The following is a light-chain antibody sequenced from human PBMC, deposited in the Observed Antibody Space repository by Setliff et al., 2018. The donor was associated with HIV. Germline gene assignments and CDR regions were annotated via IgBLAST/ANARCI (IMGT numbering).Light chain of an antibody. J-gene: IGLJ1*01. CDR3: CSNTGSNTYV. CDR2: QAS. Sequence: QSVLAQPPSASGSPGQSVTISCTGTSSDVGAYNYVSWYQQHPGKAPKLIIYQASKRPSGVSNRFSGSKSGNTASLTISGLQADDEADYYCCSNTGSNTYVFGAGTKVTVL. CDR1: SSDVGAYNY. V-gene: IGLV2-8*01.